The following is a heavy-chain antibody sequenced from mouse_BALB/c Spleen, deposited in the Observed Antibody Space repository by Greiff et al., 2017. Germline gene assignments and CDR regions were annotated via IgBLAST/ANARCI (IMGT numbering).Heavy chain of an antibody. CDR1: GFTFSSFG. D-gene: IGHD2-1*01. V-gene: IGHV5-17*02. Sequence: EVQLVESGGGLVQPGGSRKLSCAASGFTFSSFGMHWVRQAPEKGLEWVAYISSGSSTIYYADTVKGRFTISRDNPKNTLFLQMTSLRSEDTAMYYCAHGGDYGNYDYAMDYWGQGTSVTVSS. CDR2: ISSGSSTI. CDR3: AHGGDYGNYDYAMDY. J-gene: IGHJ4*01.